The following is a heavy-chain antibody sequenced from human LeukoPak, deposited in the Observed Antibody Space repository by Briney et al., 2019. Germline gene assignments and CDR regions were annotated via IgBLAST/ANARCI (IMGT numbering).Heavy chain of an antibody. Sequence: GGSLRLSCAASGFTFSNYAMQWVRQAPGKGLEWVAVTSYDESNKYYADSVKGRFTTSRDNSKNTLYMQMNSLRAEDTAVYYCARSTSEAFDIWGQGTMVTVSS. CDR1: GFTFSNYA. CDR3: ARSTSEAFDI. CDR2: TSYDESNK. D-gene: IGHD2-2*01. J-gene: IGHJ3*02. V-gene: IGHV3-30*04.